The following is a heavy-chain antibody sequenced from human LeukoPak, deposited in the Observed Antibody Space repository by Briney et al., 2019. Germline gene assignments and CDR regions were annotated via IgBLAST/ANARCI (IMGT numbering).Heavy chain of an antibody. CDR1: GFTFSSYS. D-gene: IGHD2-2*01. V-gene: IGHV3-48*04. CDR3: ARDSYCSSTSCYSTFDY. CDR2: ISSSSSTI. J-gene: IGHJ4*02. Sequence: GGSLRLSCAASGFTFSSYSMNWVRQAPGKGLEWVSYISSSSSTIYYADSVKGRFTISRDNAKNSLYLQMNSLRAEDTAVYYCARDSYCSSTSCYSTFDYWGQGTLVTVSS.